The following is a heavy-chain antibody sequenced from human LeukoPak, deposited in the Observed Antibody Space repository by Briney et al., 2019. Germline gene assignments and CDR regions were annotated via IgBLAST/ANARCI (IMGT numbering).Heavy chain of an antibody. V-gene: IGHV4-39*07. CDR3: ARSRPLLRYFDWLWTGLFFDY. J-gene: IGHJ4*02. D-gene: IGHD3-9*01. CDR1: GGSIRSSSYY. CDR2: INHSGST. Sequence: PSETLSLTXTVSGGSIRSSSYYWGWIRQPPGKGLEWIGEINHSGSTNYNPSLKSRVTISVDTSKNQFSLKLSSVTAADTAVYYCARSRPLLRYFDWLWTGLFFDYWGQGTLVTVSS.